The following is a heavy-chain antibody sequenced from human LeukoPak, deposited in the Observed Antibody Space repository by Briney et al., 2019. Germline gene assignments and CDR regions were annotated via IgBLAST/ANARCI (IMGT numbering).Heavy chain of an antibody. J-gene: IGHJ4*02. CDR2: IYYSGST. CDR1: GGSISSYY. Sequence: SETLSLTCTVSGGSISSYYWSWIRQPPGKGLEWIGYIYYSGSTNYNPSLMSRVTISVDTPNNQFSLKLSSVTAADTAVYYCARVLSSGWFRYIDYWGQGILVTVSS. V-gene: IGHV4-59*08. CDR3: ARVLSSGWFRYIDY. D-gene: IGHD6-19*01.